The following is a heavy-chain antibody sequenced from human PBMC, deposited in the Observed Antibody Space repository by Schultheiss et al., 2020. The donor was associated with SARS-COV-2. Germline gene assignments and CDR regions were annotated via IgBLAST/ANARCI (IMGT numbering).Heavy chain of an antibody. Sequence: SQTLSLTCAVYGGSFSGYYWSWIRQPPGKGLEWIGSIYHSGSTYYNPSLKSRVTISVDTSKNQFSLKLSSVTAADTAVYYCARESKYSGSYSAWGQGTLVTVSS. V-gene: IGHV4-34*01. D-gene: IGHD1-26*01. CDR3: ARESKYSGSYSA. J-gene: IGHJ4*02. CDR2: IYHSGST. CDR1: GGSFSGYY.